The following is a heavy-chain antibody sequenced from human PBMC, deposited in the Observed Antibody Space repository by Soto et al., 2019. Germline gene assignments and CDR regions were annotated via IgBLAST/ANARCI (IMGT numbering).Heavy chain of an antibody. CDR2: IIPIFGTA. J-gene: IGHJ6*02. Sequence: SVKVSCKASGGTFSSCAISWVRQAPGQGLEWMGGIIPIFGTANYAQKFQGRVTITADESTSTAYMELSSLRSEDTAVYYCARDPDPKNYGSGSYYNYYGMDVWG. D-gene: IGHD3-10*01. CDR3: ARDPDPKNYGSGSYYNYYGMDV. CDR1: GGTFSSCA. V-gene: IGHV1-69*13.